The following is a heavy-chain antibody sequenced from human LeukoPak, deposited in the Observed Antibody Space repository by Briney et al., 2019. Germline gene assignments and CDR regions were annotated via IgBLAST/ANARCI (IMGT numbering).Heavy chain of an antibody. CDR3: ARDYGLGRPLPGY. D-gene: IGHD3-10*01. V-gene: IGHV1-2*02. CDR2: INPNSGGT. Sequence: GASVKVSCTASGYTFTSYYMHWVRQGPGQGLEWMGWINPNSGGTNYAQKFQGRVTMTRDTSISTAYMELSRLRSDDTAVYYCARDYGLGRPLPGYWGQGTLVTVSS. J-gene: IGHJ4*02. CDR1: GYTFTSYY.